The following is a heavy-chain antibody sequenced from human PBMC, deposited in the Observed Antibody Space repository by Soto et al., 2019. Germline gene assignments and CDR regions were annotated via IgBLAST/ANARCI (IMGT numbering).Heavy chain of an antibody. D-gene: IGHD3-16*01. CDR3: ARPLWVDPVADPFDY. Sequence: EVQLLESGGGLEQPGGSLRLSCAASGFTFNSYAMSWVRQAPGKGLEWISGMSGDGSNTYYADPVKGRFTISRDNSRDTLYLQMNSLRAEDTAIYYCARPLWVDPVADPFDYWGQGTLVTVSS. J-gene: IGHJ4*02. CDR1: GFTFNSYA. CDR2: MSGDGSNT. V-gene: IGHV3-23*01.